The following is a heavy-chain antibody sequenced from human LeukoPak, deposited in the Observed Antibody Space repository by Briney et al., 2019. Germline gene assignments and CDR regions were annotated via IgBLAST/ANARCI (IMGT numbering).Heavy chain of an antibody. J-gene: IGHJ4*02. CDR1: GFTFSSYG. D-gene: IGHD3-22*01. CDR3: AKGELYYYDSSGYFGGQFDY. Sequence: GGSLRLSCAASGFTFSSYGMHWVRQAPGKGLEWVAVISYDGSNKYYADSVKGGFTISRDNSKNTLYLQMNSLRAEDTAVYYCAKGELYYYDSSGYFGGQFDYWGQGTLVTVSS. V-gene: IGHV3-30*18. CDR2: ISYDGSNK.